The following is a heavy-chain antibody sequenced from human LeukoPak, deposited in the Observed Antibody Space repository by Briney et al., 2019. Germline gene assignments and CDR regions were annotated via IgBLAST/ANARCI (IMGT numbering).Heavy chain of an antibody. J-gene: IGHJ3*02. D-gene: IGHD5-12*01. V-gene: IGHV3-20*04. Sequence: GGSLRLSCAASGFTFDDFGMSWVRQAPGKGLEWVSGINWNGGRTGYADSVKGRFTIFRDNAKKSLYLQMNSLTAEDTALYYCARKWLSNAFDIWGQGTMVTVSS. CDR3: ARKWLSNAFDI. CDR2: INWNGGRT. CDR1: GFTFDDFG.